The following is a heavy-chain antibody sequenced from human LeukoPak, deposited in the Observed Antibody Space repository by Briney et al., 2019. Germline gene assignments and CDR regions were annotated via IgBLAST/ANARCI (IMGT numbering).Heavy chain of an antibody. D-gene: IGHD4-17*01. CDR3: ARDRAVTQDWVEFDP. J-gene: IGHJ5*02. CDR2: IRDSGET. CDR1: GFSVSNYY. V-gene: IGHV3-66*03. Sequence: GGSLRLSCAGSGFSVSNYYMSWVGQAPGKGMEWVSLIRDSGETFYEDSVKGRFTISRDNSKNTMYLQMNRLRVEDTAVYFCARDRAVTQDWVEFDPLGQGTLVTVSS.